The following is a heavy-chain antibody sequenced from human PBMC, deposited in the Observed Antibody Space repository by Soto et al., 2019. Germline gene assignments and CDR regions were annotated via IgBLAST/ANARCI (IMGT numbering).Heavy chain of an antibody. D-gene: IGHD6-25*01. CDR3: ASLWRLPKPH. V-gene: IGHV1-3*01. J-gene: IGHJ4*02. CDR2: IYAGNGNT. Sequence: ASVKVSCKTSGYTFTGYAMHLVRQAPGQRLEWMGWIYAGNGNTKYSQKFQGRVTITRDTSASTAYMELSSLRSEDTAVYYCASLWRLPKPHWGQGTLVTVSS. CDR1: GYTFTGYA.